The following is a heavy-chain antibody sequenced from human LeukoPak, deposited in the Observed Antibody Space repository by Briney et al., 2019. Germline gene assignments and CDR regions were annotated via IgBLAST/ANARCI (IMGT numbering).Heavy chain of an antibody. CDR1: GFTVSSNY. CDR2: FLSDGGRT. CDR3: ARIGDYGSGFDF. V-gene: IGHV3-74*01. Sequence: GGSLRLSCAASGFTVSSNYMSWIRQGPGKGLVWVSRFLSDGGRTTYADSVKGRFTISGDNAKNTLYLQMNSLRAEDTAVYYCARIGDYGSGFDFWGQGTLVTVSS. J-gene: IGHJ4*02. D-gene: IGHD3-10*01.